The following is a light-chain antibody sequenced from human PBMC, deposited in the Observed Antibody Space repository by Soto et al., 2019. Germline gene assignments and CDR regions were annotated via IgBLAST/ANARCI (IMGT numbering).Light chain of an antibody. CDR3: SSYGGSNSVI. CDR1: SSDVGDYNF. CDR2: EVS. Sequence: QSALTQPPSASGSPGQSVTISCTGTSSDVGDYNFVSWYQQHPGKAPKLMIYEVSKRPSGVPDRFSGSKSGNTASLTVSGLQAEDEADYYCSSYGGSNSVIFGGGTKLTVL. V-gene: IGLV2-8*01. J-gene: IGLJ2*01.